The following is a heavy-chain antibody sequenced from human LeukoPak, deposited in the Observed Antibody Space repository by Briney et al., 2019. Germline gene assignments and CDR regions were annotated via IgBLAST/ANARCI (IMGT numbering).Heavy chain of an antibody. CDR2: ISGSGGST. J-gene: IGHJ6*02. CDR3: ARVGLLVHRPYYYYGMDV. CDR1: GFTFSSYA. V-gene: IGHV3-23*01. D-gene: IGHD2-8*02. Sequence: GGSLRLSCAASGFTFSSYAMSWVRQAPGKGLEWVSAISGSGGSTYYADSVKGRFTISRDNSKNTLYLQMNSLRAEDTAVYYCARVGLLVHRPYYYYGMDVWGQGTTVTVSS.